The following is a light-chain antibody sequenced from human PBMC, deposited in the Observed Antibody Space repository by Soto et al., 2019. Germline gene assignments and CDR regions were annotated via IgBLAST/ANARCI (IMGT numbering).Light chain of an antibody. Sequence: DIVMTQSPDSLAVSLGERATFNCKSSQSVLSSSNNKNYLAWFQHKPGQPPKQVIYWASTRESGVPDRFSGSGSGTDFTLTISSLQAEDVAVYYCQQYYSDPITFGGGTKVEIK. CDR1: QSVLSSSNNKNY. CDR2: WAS. CDR3: QQYYSDPIT. V-gene: IGKV4-1*01. J-gene: IGKJ4*01.